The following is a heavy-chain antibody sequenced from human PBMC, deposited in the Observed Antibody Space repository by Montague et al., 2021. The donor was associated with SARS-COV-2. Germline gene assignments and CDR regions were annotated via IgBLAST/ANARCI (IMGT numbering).Heavy chain of an antibody. D-gene: IGHD6-13*01. V-gene: IGHV3-74*01. Sequence: SLRLSCAASGFIFGSYWMYWVRQAPGKGLMWVARIKSDGSRVYSADSVKGRFTVSRDNAKNLLYLQMNNLKAEDTAVYYCARAALSESSFGEDYWGQGTLVTVSS. CDR3: ARAALSESSFGEDY. CDR1: GFIFGSYW. J-gene: IGHJ4*02. CDR2: IKSDGSRV.